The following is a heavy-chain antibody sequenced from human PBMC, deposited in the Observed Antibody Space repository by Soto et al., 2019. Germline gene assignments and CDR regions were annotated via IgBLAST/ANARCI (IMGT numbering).Heavy chain of an antibody. D-gene: IGHD1-26*01. J-gene: IGHJ2*01. V-gene: IGHV1-46*01. Sequence: QVQLVQSGAEIKKPGASVQISCKASGYTFTTYYIHWVRQAPGQGLEWMGVINSSGGNTSYTQKFQGRVTMTRDTSTGTVYMELSSLRSEDTAIYYCARDRGAYFDLWGRGTLVTVSS. CDR1: GYTFTTYY. CDR2: INSSGGNT. CDR3: ARDRGAYFDL.